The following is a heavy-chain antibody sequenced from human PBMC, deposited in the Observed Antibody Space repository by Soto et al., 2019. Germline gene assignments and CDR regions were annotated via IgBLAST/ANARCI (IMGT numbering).Heavy chain of an antibody. J-gene: IGHJ6*02. D-gene: IGHD2-2*01. CDR1: GYSFTSYG. Sequence: QVQLVQSAAEVKKPGASVKVSCKASGYSFTSYGISWVRRAPGQGLEWMGWGSPYNGHTQFAQRFQGRVTMTTDTSTKTAYMELRNLRSDDTAHYYCARDLTIVPATHPRLENYGMDVWGQGKPVIVSS. CDR3: ARDLTIVPATHPRLENYGMDV. V-gene: IGHV1-18*01. CDR2: GSPYNGHT.